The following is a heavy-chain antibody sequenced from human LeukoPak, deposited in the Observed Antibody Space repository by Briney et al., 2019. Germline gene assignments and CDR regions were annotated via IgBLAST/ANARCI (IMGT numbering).Heavy chain of an antibody. CDR3: ARDGVRSYYYYMDV. D-gene: IGHD3-16*01. V-gene: IGHV3-48*01. CDR1: GFTFSSYS. Sequence: GGSLRLSCAASGFTFSSYSMNWVRQAPGEGLEWVSYISSSSSTIYYADSVKGRFTISRDNAKNSLYLQMNSLRAEDTAVYYCARDGVRSYYYYMDVWGKGTAVTVSS. J-gene: IGHJ6*03. CDR2: ISSSSSTI.